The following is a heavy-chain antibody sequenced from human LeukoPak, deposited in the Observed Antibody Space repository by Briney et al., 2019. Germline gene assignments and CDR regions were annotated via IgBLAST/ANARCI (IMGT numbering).Heavy chain of an antibody. CDR3: ARQTVVVDATAVSWFDP. Sequence: SETLSLTCTVSGGSISTYYWSWIRQPPGKGLEWIGYIYTSGSTNYNPSLKMRGTISVDTYKNQFSLKLSSVTAADTAVYYCARQTVVVDATAVSWFDPWGQGTLVTVSS. CDR1: GGSISTYY. CDR2: IYTSGST. D-gene: IGHD2-15*01. V-gene: IGHV4-4*09. J-gene: IGHJ5*02.